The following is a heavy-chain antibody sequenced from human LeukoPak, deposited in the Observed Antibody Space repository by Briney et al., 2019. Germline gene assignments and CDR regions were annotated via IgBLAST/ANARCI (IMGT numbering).Heavy chain of an antibody. J-gene: IGHJ5*02. D-gene: IGHD3-22*01. CDR3: ARVGTTMIKVAWFDP. V-gene: IGHV3-7*01. CDR2: IKQDGSEK. CDR1: GFTFSSYW. Sequence: GGSLRLSCAASGFTFSSYWMSWVRQAPGKGLEWVANIKQDGSEKYYVDSVKGRFTNSRDNAKNSLYLQMNSLRAEDTAVYYCARVGTTMIKVAWFDPWGQGTLVTVSS.